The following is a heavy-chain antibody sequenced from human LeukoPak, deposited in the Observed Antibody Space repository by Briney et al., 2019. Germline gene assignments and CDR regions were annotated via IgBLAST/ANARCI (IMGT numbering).Heavy chain of an antibody. CDR3: ARRDCTVGSCSFDY. Sequence: GESLKISCKGSGYSFTNYWIGWVRQMPGKGLEWMGIIYPSDSDTRYSPSFQGQVIISADKSISTAYLQWSSLKASDTAMYYCARRDCTVGSCSFDYWGQGTLVTVSS. CDR2: IYPSDSDT. CDR1: GYSFTNYW. V-gene: IGHV5-51*01. D-gene: IGHD2-15*01. J-gene: IGHJ4*02.